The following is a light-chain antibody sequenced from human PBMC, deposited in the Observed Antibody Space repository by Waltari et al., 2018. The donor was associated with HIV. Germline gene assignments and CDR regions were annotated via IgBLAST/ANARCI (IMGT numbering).Light chain of an antibody. Sequence: DVVMTQPSDSLAVSLGGWATINCKSSRSVLYSSNNKNYLAWYQQNPGQPPKLLIYCASTRESGVPDRFSGSGSGTDFTLTISSLQAEDVAVYYCQQYYSTPPTFGPGTKVDIK. V-gene: IGKV4-1*01. CDR3: QQYYSTPPT. CDR1: RSVLYSSNNKNY. CDR2: CAS. J-gene: IGKJ3*01.